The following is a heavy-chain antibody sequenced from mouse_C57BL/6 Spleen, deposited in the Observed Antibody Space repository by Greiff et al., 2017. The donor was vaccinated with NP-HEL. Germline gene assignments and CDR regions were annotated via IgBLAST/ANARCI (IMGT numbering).Heavy chain of an antibody. CDR3: ARDRDGTDYFDY. J-gene: IGHJ2*01. V-gene: IGHV5-16*01. D-gene: IGHD4-1*01. CDR1: GFTFSDYY. Sequence: EVKVVESEGGLVQPGSSMKLSCTASGFTFSDYYMAWVRQVPEKGLEWVANINYDGSSTYYLDSLKSRFIISRDNAKNILYLQMSSLKSEDTATYYCARDRDGTDYFDYWGQGTTLTVSS. CDR2: INYDGSST.